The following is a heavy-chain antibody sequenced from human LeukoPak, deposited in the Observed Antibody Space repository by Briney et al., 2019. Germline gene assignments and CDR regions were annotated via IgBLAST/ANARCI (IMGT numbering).Heavy chain of an antibody. Sequence: PGGSLRLSCAASGFTFSSYSMNWVRQAPGKGLEWVSSISSSSSYIYYADSVKGRFTISRDNAKNSLYLQMNSLRAEDTAVYYCARVSRGKWELLGAHDYWGQGTLVTVSS. CDR2: ISSSSSYI. J-gene: IGHJ4*02. CDR1: GFTFSSYS. V-gene: IGHV3-21*01. CDR3: ARVSRGKWELLGAHDY. D-gene: IGHD1-26*01.